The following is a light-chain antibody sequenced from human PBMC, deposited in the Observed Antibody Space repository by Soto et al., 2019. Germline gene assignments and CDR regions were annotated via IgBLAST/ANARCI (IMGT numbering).Light chain of an antibody. J-gene: IGLJ1*01. Sequence: QSVLTQPASVSGSPGQSITISCTGTSSDVGGYNYVSWYQRHPGKAPKLMIYEVSNRPSGVSNRFSGSKSGNTASLTISGLQAEDEADYYCSSYTSSSTQVFGTGTKVTVL. CDR1: SSDVGGYNY. CDR2: EVS. V-gene: IGLV2-14*01. CDR3: SSYTSSSTQV.